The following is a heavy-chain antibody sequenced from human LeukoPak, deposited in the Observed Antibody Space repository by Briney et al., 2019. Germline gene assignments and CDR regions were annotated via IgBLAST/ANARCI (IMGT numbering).Heavy chain of an antibody. Sequence: ASEKVSCKASGYTFTSYDINWVRQAPGQGLEWMGWMNPNSGNTGYAQKFQGRVTMTRNTSISTAYMELSSLRSEDTAVYYCASLFCSSTSCSYNWFDPWGQGTLVTVSS. CDR1: GYTFTSYD. V-gene: IGHV1-8*01. CDR3: ASLFCSSTSCSYNWFDP. D-gene: IGHD2-2*01. CDR2: MNPNSGNT. J-gene: IGHJ5*02.